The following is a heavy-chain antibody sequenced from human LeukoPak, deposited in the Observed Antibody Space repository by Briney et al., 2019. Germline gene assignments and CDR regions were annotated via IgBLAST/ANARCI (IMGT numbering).Heavy chain of an antibody. CDR1: GYTFTTYW. V-gene: IGHV5-51*01. CDR3: ARQGYTYAPFDY. D-gene: IGHD5-18*01. J-gene: IGHJ4*02. CDR2: IYPGDSDP. Sequence: GESLKISCKGSGYTFTTYWIGWVRQMPGKGLEWMGIIYPGDSDPRYSPSFQGQVTISADRSISTAYLQWSSLKASDTAMYYCARQGYTYAPFDYWGQGTLVTVSS.